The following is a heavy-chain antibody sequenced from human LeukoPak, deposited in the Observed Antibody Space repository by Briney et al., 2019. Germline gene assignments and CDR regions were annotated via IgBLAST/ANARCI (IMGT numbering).Heavy chain of an antibody. CDR1: GFTFDDYA. V-gene: IGHV3-9*01. D-gene: IGHD2-21*02. CDR3: ARDGEVVVTARVGYFDY. CDR2: ISWNSGSI. Sequence: HPGGSLRLSCAASGFTFDDYAMHWVRQAPGKGLEWVSGISWNSGSIGYADSVKGRFTISRDNSKNTLYLQMNSLRAEDTAVYYCARDGEVVVTARVGYFDYWGQGTLVTVSS. J-gene: IGHJ4*02.